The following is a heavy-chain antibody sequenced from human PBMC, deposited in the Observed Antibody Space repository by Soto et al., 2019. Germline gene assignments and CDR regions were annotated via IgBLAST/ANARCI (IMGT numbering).Heavy chain of an antibody. CDR3: ASAGAGRAPISI. CDR2: FYYTGGTYST. D-gene: IGHD6-13*01. J-gene: IGHJ3*02. V-gene: IGHV4-39*01. Sequence: PSETLSLTCTVSGGSISSSGSYWGWVRQPPGKGLEWIVSFYYTGGTYSTYYNPSLKSRVTISVDTPKRQFSLNLRSVTAADTAMYYCASAGAGRAPISIWGPGTMVTVSS. CDR1: GGSISSSGSY.